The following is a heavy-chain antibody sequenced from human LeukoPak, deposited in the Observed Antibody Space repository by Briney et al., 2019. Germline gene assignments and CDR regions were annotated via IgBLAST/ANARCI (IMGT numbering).Heavy chain of an antibody. CDR3: AKDQGYSYYYLDY. CDR1: GFTFNTHA. D-gene: IGHD5-18*01. J-gene: IGHJ4*02. V-gene: IGHV3-23*01. Sequence: SGGSLRLSCAASGFTFNTHAMSWVRQAPGKGLEWVSGSNGNGASTYYSDSVKGRFTISRDNSKNTLYLQMSSLRAEDTAVYYCAKDQGYSYYYLDYWGQGTLVTVSS. CDR2: SNGNGAST.